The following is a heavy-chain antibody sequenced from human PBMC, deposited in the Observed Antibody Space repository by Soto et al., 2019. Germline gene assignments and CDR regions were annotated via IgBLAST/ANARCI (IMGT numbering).Heavy chain of an antibody. J-gene: IGHJ5*02. CDR3: ASVGELPVWFDP. CDR1: GDSISSYY. CDR2: ISYTGST. Sequence: QVQLQESGPGLVKPSETLSLTCSVSGDSISSYYWSWIRQPPGKGLEWVGYISYTGSTIYNPSLESRATISLATSKNQVSLSLNSLTVADTAVYHCASVGELPVWFDPWGRGTLVTVSS. D-gene: IGHD3-10*01. V-gene: IGHV4-59*13.